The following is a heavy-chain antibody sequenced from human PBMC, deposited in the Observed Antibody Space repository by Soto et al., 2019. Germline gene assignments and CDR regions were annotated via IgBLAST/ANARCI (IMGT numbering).Heavy chain of an antibody. V-gene: IGHV3-23*01. CDR3: AKDPDIHMVTCPDY. J-gene: IGHJ4*02. D-gene: IGHD5-18*01. Sequence: GGSLRLSCAASGFTFSNYAMSWVRQAPGKGLEWVSAIGGGGITAYYADSVKGRFTISRDNSKTTLYLQMNTLRAEDTAIYYCAKDPDIHMVTCPDYWGQGTLVTVSS. CDR2: IGGGGITA. CDR1: GFTFSNYA.